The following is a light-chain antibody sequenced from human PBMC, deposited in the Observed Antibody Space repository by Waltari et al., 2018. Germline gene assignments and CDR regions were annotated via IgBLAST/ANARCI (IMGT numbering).Light chain of an antibody. V-gene: IGKV3-15*01. CDR1: ETVDTN. CDR2: GAS. Sequence: EIVVTQSPATLSLSPGERATLSCRDSETVDTNIAWYQQKPGQPTRLLISGASTRAADIPPRFSGSGSGTEFTLSISSLQSEDFAVYYCHQYKNWPPWTFGQGTKVEIK. J-gene: IGKJ1*01. CDR3: HQYKNWPPWT.